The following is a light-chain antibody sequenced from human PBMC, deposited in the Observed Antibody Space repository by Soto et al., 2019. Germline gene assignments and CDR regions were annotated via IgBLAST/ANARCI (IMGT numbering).Light chain of an antibody. Sequence: QSVLTQPASVSGSPGQSITISCTGTSSDVGAYNYDSWYQHHPGKAPKIMIYDVSNRPSGVSVRFSGSKSANTASLTISGLQAEDEADYYCSSYAGSSTPVVFGTGTKVTVL. J-gene: IGLJ1*01. CDR1: SSDVGAYNY. CDR2: DVS. V-gene: IGLV2-14*03. CDR3: SSYAGSSTPVV.